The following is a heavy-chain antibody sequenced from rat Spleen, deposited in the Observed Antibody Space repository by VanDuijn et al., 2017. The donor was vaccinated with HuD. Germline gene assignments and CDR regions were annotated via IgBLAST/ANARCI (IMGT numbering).Heavy chain of an antibody. D-gene: IGHD3-8*01. CDR1: GVTFSNYG. V-gene: IGHV5-22*01. Sequence: EVQLVESGGGLVQPGRSLKLSCAASGVTFSNYGMHWIRQAPTKGLEWVASINYEGNSPYYGDSVRGRFTVSRDNAKSTLYLQMNSLRSEDTATYYCARGGIPDYWGQGVMVTVSS. CDR3: ARGGIPDY. J-gene: IGHJ2*01. CDR2: INYEGNSP.